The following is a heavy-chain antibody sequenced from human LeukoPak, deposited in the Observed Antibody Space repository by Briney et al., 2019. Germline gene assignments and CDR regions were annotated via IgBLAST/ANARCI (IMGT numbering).Heavy chain of an antibody. CDR3: ARLGAAVHNWFDP. Sequence: PSETLSLTCTVSGDSISRYYWSWIRHPPGKGLEWIGYINTGGRTDCNPSLKSRVTISVDTSKNQFSLNLISVTAADTAVYYCARLGAAVHNWFDPWGQGTLVTVSS. V-gene: IGHV4-4*09. CDR1: GDSISRYY. D-gene: IGHD6-13*01. J-gene: IGHJ5*02. CDR2: INTGGRT.